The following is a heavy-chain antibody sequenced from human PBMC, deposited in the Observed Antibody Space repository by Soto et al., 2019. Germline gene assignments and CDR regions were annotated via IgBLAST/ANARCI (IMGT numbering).Heavy chain of an antibody. V-gene: IGHV1-69*13. CDR3: ARGILHDYGGPNWFDP. Sequence: SVKVSCKASGGTFSSYAISWVRQAPGQGLEWMGGIFPIFGTANYAQKFQGRVTITADESTSTAYMELSSLRSEDTAVYYCARGILHDYGGPNWFDPWGQGTLVTVSS. D-gene: IGHD4-17*01. CDR1: GGTFSSYA. J-gene: IGHJ5*02. CDR2: IFPIFGTA.